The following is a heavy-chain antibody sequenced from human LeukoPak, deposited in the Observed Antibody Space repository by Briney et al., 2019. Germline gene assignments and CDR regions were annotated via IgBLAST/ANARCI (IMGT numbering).Heavy chain of an antibody. D-gene: IGHD1-26*01. CDR1: GFTFSSYW. V-gene: IGHV3-74*01. CDR3: ARVEWELPLDAFDI. Sequence: GGSLRLSCAASGFTFSSYWMHWVRQASGKGLVWVSRINSDGSSTSYADSVKGRFTISRDNAKNTLYLQMNSLRAEDTAVYYCARVEWELPLDAFDIWGQGTMVTVSS. CDR2: INSDGSST. J-gene: IGHJ3*02.